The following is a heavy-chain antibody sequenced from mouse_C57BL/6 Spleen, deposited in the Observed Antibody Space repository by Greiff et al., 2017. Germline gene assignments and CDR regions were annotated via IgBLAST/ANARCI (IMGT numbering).Heavy chain of an antibody. CDR1: GYTFTSYW. CDR2: IHPNSGST. D-gene: IGHD2-4*01. CDR3: ARGDYYDYDRDWYFDV. V-gene: IGHV1-64*01. J-gene: IGHJ1*03. Sequence: QVQLQQPGAELVKPGASVKLSCKASGYTFTSYWMHWVKQRPGQGLEWIGMIHPNSGSTNYNEKFKSKATLTVDKSSSTAYMQLSSLTSEDSAVYYFARGDYYDYDRDWYFDVWGTGTTVTVSS.